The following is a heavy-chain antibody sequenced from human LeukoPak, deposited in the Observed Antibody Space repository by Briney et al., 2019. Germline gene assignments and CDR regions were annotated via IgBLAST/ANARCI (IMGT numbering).Heavy chain of an antibody. CDR2: TRNKANSYTT. Sequence: GGSLRLSCAASGFTFSDHYMDWVRQAPGKGLEWVGRTRNKANSYTTEYAASVKGRFTISRDDSKNSLYLQMNSLKTEDTAVYYCARVPKGSSWYFYYYMDVWGKGTTVTVSS. CDR3: ARVPKGSSWYFYYYMDV. CDR1: GFTFSDHY. D-gene: IGHD6-13*01. V-gene: IGHV3-72*01. J-gene: IGHJ6*03.